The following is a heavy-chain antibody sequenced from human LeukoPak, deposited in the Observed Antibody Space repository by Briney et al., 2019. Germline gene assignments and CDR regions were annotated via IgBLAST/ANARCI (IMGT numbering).Heavy chain of an antibody. V-gene: IGHV4-4*02. Sequence: PSETLSLTCAVSGGSISSSNWWSWVRQPPGKGLEWIGEIYHSGSTNYNPSLKSRVTISVDKSKNQFSLKLSSVTAADTAVYYCARRVDYGSGSYYQIDYWGQGTLVTVSS. J-gene: IGHJ4*02. CDR1: GGSISSSNW. CDR3: ARRVDYGSGSYYQIDY. CDR2: IYHSGST. D-gene: IGHD3-10*01.